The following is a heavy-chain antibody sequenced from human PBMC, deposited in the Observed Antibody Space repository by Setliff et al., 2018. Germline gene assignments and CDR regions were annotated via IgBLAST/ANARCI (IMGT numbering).Heavy chain of an antibody. V-gene: IGHV1-69*05. J-gene: IGHJ4*02. D-gene: IGHD4-4*01. CDR1: GGTFSSYA. CDR3: ARGNSNYYLFDY. CDR2: IIPIFGST. Sequence: GASVKVSCKASGGTFSSYAISWVRQAPGQGLEWMGGIIPIFGSTNYAQKFQGRVTMTRDTSTSTAYMELRSLRSDDTAVYYCARGNSNYYLFDYWGQGTLVTVSS.